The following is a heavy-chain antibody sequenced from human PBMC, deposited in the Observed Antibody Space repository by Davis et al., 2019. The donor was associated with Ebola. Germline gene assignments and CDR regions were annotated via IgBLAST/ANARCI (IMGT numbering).Heavy chain of an antibody. J-gene: IGHJ6*03. CDR3: ARDPIVVVVAAFSYMDV. Sequence: ASVKVSCKASGYTFTSYAMHWVRQAPGQRLEWMGWINAGNGNTKYSQKFQGRVTITRDTSASTAYMELSSLRSEDTAVYYCARDPIVVVVAAFSYMDVWGKGTTVTVSS. D-gene: IGHD2-15*01. CDR1: GYTFTSYA. V-gene: IGHV1-3*01. CDR2: INAGNGNT.